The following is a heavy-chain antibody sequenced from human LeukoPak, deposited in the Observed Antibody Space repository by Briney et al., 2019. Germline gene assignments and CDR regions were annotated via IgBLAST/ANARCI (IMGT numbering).Heavy chain of an antibody. CDR2: ISSSSSYI. V-gene: IGHV3-21*01. Sequence: GGSLRLSCAASGFTFSSYSMNWVRQAPGKGLEWVSSISSSSSYIYYADSVKGRFTISRDNPKNSLYLQMNGLRAEDTALYYCARDLATVKTGPDYWGQGTLVSVSP. J-gene: IGHJ4*02. CDR1: GFTFSSYS. CDR3: ARDLATVKTGPDY. D-gene: IGHD4-11*01.